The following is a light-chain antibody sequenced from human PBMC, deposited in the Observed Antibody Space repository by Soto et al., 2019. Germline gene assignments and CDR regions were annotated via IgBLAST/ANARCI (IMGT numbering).Light chain of an antibody. V-gene: IGKV1-39*01. CDR2: EAS. J-gene: IGKJ4*01. CDR1: QSISGC. CDR3: QQSFSTPLT. Sequence: DIQMTQSPSSVSASVGDRVTITCRAGQSISGCLNWYQQKPGKAPKLLIYEASSLRSGVPSRFSGSGSGTDFTLTISSLQPEDFATYYCQQSFSTPLTFGGGTKVDIK.